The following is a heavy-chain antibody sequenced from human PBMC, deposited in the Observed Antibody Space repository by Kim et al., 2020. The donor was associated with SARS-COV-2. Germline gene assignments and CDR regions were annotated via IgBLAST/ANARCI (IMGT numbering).Heavy chain of an antibody. CDR2: IYYGGNT. Sequence: SETLSLTCTVSGDSVSSYFWTWIRQPPGKGLEWIGYIYYGGNTNYHPSLKSRVTMSVDTSKNLLSLKLSSVTAADTAMYFCAKGDHYWGPGTLVTVSS. V-gene: IGHV4-59*02. CDR3: AKGDHY. J-gene: IGHJ4*02. CDR1: GDSVSSYF.